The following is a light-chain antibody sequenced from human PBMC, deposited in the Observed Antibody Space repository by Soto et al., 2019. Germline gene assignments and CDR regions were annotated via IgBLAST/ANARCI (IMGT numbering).Light chain of an antibody. CDR2: GAS. Sequence: EIVLSQSPGTLSLSPGERSTLSCRASQSVSNNYLAWYQQKHGQGPRXXIYGASTRATGIPARFSGSGSGTECTITISSLQSEDGEVYDGQQYNNWPPAFGQGTKVDIK. CDR3: QQYNNWPPA. J-gene: IGKJ1*01. V-gene: IGKV3-15*01. CDR1: QSVSNN.